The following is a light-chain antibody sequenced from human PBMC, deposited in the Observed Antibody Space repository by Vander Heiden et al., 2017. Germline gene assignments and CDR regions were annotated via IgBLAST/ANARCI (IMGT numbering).Light chain of an antibody. CDR1: SNDIGGYND. CDR2: DVS. CDR3: CSYTSSSTLYV. V-gene: IGLV2-14*03. Sequence: QSALTQPASVSGSPGQSITTSCTGSSNDIGGYNDVSWYQQHPGKAPKLMIHDVSDRPSGVSNRFSGSKSGNTASLTISGLQAEDEADYYCCSYTSSSTLYVFGTGTKVTVL. J-gene: IGLJ1*01.